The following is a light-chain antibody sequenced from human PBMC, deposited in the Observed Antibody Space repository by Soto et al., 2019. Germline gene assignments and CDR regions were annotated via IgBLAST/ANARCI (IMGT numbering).Light chain of an antibody. V-gene: IGKV1-33*01. CDR1: QDISNY. CDR3: QQYDNLP. J-gene: IGKJ4*01. Sequence: DIQMTQSPSSLSASVGDRVTITCQASQDISNYLNWYKQKPGKAPKLLIYDASNLETGVPSRFSGSGSGTDFTFIISSLQHEDIATYYCQQYDNLPFGGGTKVEIK. CDR2: DAS.